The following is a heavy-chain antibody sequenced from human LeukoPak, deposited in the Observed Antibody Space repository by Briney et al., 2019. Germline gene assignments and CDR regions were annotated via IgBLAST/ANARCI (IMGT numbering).Heavy chain of an antibody. D-gene: IGHD3-22*01. Sequence: PSETLSLTCTVSGGSIGNYYWSWIRQSAGKGLEWIGRIYTSGSTNYNPSLKSRFSMSVDTSKNQFSLRLTSVTAADTAVYYCARESGYYYDTSGYTFDYWGQGILVTVSS. CDR2: IYTSGST. V-gene: IGHV4-4*07. CDR1: GGSIGNYY. CDR3: ARESGYYYDTSGYTFDY. J-gene: IGHJ4*02.